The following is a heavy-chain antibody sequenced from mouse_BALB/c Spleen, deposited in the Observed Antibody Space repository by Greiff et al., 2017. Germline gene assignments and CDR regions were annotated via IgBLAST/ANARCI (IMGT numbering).Heavy chain of an antibody. V-gene: IGHV1S56*01. Sequence: VQLHQSGAELVKPGASVKLSCKASGYTFTSYDINWVRQRPEQGLEWIGWIFPGDGSTKYNEKFKGKATLTTDKSSSTAYMQLSRLTSEDSAVYFCARSTTVVARNFDVWGAGTTVTVSS. CDR3: ARSTTVVARNFDV. CDR2: IFPGDGST. D-gene: IGHD1-1*01. CDR1: GYTFTSYD. J-gene: IGHJ1*01.